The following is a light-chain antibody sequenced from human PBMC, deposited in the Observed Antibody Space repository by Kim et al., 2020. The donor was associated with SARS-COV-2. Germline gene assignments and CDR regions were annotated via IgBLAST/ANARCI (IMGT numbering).Light chain of an antibody. CDR2: AAS. CDR3: QQLNSYLAPT. CDR1: QGISSY. Sequence: DIQLTQSPSFLSASVGDRVTITCRASQGISSYLAWYQQKPGKAPKLLIYAASTLQSGVPSRFSGSGSGTEFTLTISSLQPEDFATYYCQQLNSYLAPTFGGGTKVDIK. J-gene: IGKJ4*01. V-gene: IGKV1-9*01.